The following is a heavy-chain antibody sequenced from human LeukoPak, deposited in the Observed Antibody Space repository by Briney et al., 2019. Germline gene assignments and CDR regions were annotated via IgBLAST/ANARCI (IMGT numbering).Heavy chain of an antibody. J-gene: IGHJ4*02. CDR1: GFTFSSYS. CDR2: ISGGSSYI. CDR3: VSSAGPVNNEYYFDY. D-gene: IGHD4-11*01. V-gene: IGHV3-21*01. Sequence: PGGSLRLSCAASGFTFSSYSMSWLRQAPGKGLEWVSSISGGSSYIYYADSVKGRFTISRDNTKNSLSLQMSSLRVDDTAVYYCVSSAGPVNNEYYFDYWGQGTLVTVSS.